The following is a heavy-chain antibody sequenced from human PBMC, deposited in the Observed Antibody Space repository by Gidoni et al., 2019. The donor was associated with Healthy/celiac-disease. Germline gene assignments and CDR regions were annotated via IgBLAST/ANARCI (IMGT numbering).Heavy chain of an antibody. D-gene: IGHD6-13*01. Sequence: EVQLVESGGGLVQPGRPLRLSCAASGFTFDDYAMHWVRQAPGKGLEWVSGISWNSGSIGYADSVKGRFTISRDNAKNSLYLQMNSLRAEDTALYYCAKGQQLRYYYYGMDVWGQGTTVTVSS. J-gene: IGHJ6*02. CDR3: AKGQQLRYYYYGMDV. CDR2: ISWNSGSI. V-gene: IGHV3-9*01. CDR1: GFTFDDYA.